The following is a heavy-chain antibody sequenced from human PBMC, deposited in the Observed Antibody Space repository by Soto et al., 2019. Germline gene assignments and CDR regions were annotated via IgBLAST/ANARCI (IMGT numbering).Heavy chain of an antibody. CDR3: ARGXYFWSGYYGYYYYGMDV. Sequence: SETLSLNCAVYGGSFSCYYWSWIRQPPGKGLEWIGEINHSGSTNYNPSLKSRVTISVDTSKNQFSLKLSSVTAADTAVYYCARGXYFWSGYYGYYYYGMDVWGQGTTVTVTS. V-gene: IGHV4-34*01. CDR2: INHSGST. D-gene: IGHD3-3*01. J-gene: IGHJ6*02. CDR1: GGSFSCYY.